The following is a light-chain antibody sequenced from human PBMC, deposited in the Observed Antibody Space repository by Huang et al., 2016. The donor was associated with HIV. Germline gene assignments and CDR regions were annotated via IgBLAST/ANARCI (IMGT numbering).Light chain of an antibody. CDR1: QSVSSN. V-gene: IGKV3-15*01. Sequence: EVVMTQSPATLSVSPGETATLSCRASQSVSSNLAWYQQKHGQAPRLLIYGASIRAAAIPVRFSGSGAGTEFTLTISSLKSEDFAVYYCQQYNNWPPMFTFGQGTKLEIK. CDR2: GAS. J-gene: IGKJ2*01. CDR3: QQYNNWPPMFT.